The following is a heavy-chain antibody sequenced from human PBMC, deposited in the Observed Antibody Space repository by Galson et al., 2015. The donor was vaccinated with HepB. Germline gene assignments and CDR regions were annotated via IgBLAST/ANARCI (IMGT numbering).Heavy chain of an antibody. D-gene: IGHD3-3*01. CDR3: AKGSEGFFGVYYYMDV. CDR1: GFTFSNYA. V-gene: IGHV3-23*01. Sequence: SLRLSCAASGFTFSNYAMSWVRQAPGKGLEWVSTISGSGVSTHYEDSVKGRFTVSRDRSENTLYLQVNSVRAEDTAVYYCAKGSEGFFGVYYYMDVWGKGTTVTVSS. CDR2: ISGSGVST. J-gene: IGHJ6*03.